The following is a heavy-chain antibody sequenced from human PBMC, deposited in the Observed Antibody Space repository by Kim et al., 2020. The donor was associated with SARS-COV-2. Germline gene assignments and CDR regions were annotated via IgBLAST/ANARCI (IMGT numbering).Heavy chain of an antibody. D-gene: IGHD6-13*01. J-gene: IGHJ1*01. Sequence: GGSLRLSCAASGFTFISYWMSWVRQAPGKGLEWVANINQDGSEKYYVDSVKGRFTISRDNAKNSLYLQMNSLRAEDTAVYYCARDLSRSRWAEYFQHWGQGTLVTVSP. V-gene: IGHV3-7*01. CDR2: INQDGSEK. CDR1: GFTFISYW. CDR3: ARDLSRSRWAEYFQH.